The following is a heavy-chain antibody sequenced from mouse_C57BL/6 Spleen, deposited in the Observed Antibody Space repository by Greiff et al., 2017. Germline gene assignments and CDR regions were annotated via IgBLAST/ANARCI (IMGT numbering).Heavy chain of an antibody. V-gene: IGHV3-6*01. CDR3: ARDEGFAY. J-gene: IGHJ3*01. Sequence: EVKLQESGPGLVKPSQSLSLTCSVTGYSITSGYYWNWIRQFPGNKLEWMGYISYDGSNNYNPSLINRISITRDTSKNQFFLKLNSVTTEDTATYYCARDEGFAYWGQGTLVTVSA. CDR2: ISYDGSN. CDR1: GYSITSGYY.